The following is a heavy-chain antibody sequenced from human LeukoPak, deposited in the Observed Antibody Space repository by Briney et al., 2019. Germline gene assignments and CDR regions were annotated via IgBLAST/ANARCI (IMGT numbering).Heavy chain of an antibody. D-gene: IGHD5-18*01. CDR2: IYHDGST. CDR1: GGSISSNNW. CDR3: ARDRGGYTYSHDY. Sequence: SETLSLTCAVSGGSISSNNWWIWVCQSPEKGLEWIGEIYHDGSTNYNPSLKSRVTISMDKSKNQLSLKLNFATAADTAVYYCARDRGGYTYSHDYWGQGTLVTVSS. J-gene: IGHJ4*02. V-gene: IGHV4-4*02.